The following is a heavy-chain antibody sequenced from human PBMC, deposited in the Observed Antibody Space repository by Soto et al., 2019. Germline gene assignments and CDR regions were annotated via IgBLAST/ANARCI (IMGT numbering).Heavy chain of an antibody. J-gene: IGHJ4*02. Sequence: QVQLVQAGAEVKKPGASVKVSCKASGYTFTSYDINGVRQATGQGLEWMGWMNPNSGNTGYAQKFQGRVTMTRNTSINTAYMGLHSLRSEDTAVYYCARGPATSKRNIAGHYWGQGTLVTVSS. CDR1: GYTFTSYD. V-gene: IGHV1-8*01. CDR3: ARGPATSKRNIAGHY. D-gene: IGHD6-13*01. CDR2: MNPNSGNT.